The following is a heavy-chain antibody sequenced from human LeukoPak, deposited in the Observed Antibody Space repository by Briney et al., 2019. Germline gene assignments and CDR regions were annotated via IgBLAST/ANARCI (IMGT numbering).Heavy chain of an antibody. CDR3: AGDNSPV. CDR2: ISSSSSTI. CDR1: GFTFSSYS. J-gene: IGHJ6*02. Sequence: GGSLRLSCAASGFTFSSYSMNWVRQAPGKGLEWVSYISSSSSTIYYADSVKGRFTISRDNAKNSLYLQMSSLRVEDTGVYYCAGDNSPVWGQGTTVTVSS. D-gene: IGHD2/OR15-2a*01. V-gene: IGHV3-48*04.